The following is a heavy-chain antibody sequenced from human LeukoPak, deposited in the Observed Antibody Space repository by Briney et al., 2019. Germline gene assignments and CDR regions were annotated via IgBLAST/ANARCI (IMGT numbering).Heavy chain of an antibody. CDR1: GYSFIDYW. CDR2: IYPCDSDS. Sequence: GESLKISCKASGYSFIDYWIGWVRQTPAKGLEWMAIIYPCDSDSRYTYSPSFQGQLTISADKSIRTPYLPWSSLQASDTAMYYCARSTSGSFDSWGQGTPVTVSS. J-gene: IGHJ4*02. V-gene: IGHV5-51*01. CDR3: ARSTSGSFDS. D-gene: IGHD3-10*01.